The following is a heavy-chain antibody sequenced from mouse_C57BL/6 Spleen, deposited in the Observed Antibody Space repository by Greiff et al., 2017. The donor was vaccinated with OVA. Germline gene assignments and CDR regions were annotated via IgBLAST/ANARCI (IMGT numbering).Heavy chain of an antibody. J-gene: IGHJ2*01. D-gene: IGHD1-1*01. Sequence: EVKLQQSGPELVKPGASVKISCKASGYTFTDYYMNWVKQSHGKSLEWIGDINPNNGGTSYNQKFKGKATLTVDKSSSTAYMELRSLTSEDSAVYYCARSPSLYGPYFDYWGQGTTLTVSS. CDR1: GYTFTDYY. CDR2: INPNNGGT. CDR3: ARSPSLYGPYFDY. V-gene: IGHV1-26*01.